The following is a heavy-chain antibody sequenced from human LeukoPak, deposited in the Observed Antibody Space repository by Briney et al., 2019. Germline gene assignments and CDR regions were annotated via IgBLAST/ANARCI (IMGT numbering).Heavy chain of an antibody. V-gene: IGHV3-7*01. J-gene: IGHJ4*02. CDR2: IDQEGGEK. Sequence: PGGSLRLSCAASGFSFSAYWMNWVRQAPGKVLEWVANIDQEGGEKYYVGSVKGRFTISRDNTKNSLHLQMNSLRPEDTAIYYCARGTGWYPDYWGQGTLVTVSS. CDR1: GFSFSAYW. D-gene: IGHD6-19*01. CDR3: ARGTGWYPDY.